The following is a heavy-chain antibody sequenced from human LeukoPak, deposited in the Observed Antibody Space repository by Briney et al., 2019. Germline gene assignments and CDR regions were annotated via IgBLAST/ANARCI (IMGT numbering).Heavy chain of an antibody. CDR1: GFSVSSNH. Sequence: GGSLRLSCAASGFSVSSNHMSWVRQAPGKGLEWVSVSYSGGSAYYSDSVKGRFTISRDRSKNTVYLQMNSLRVEDTAVYHCARDSPVGASSLDIWGQGTMVSVSS. D-gene: IGHD1-26*01. J-gene: IGHJ3*02. CDR3: ARDSPVGASSLDI. V-gene: IGHV3-66*01. CDR2: SYSGGSA.